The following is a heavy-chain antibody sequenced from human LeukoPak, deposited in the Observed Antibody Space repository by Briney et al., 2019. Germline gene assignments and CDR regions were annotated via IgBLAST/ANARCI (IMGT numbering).Heavy chain of an antibody. Sequence: SETLSLTCAASGGSFGDFYWSWIRQPPGKGLEWIGEINHSGYTNYYPSLKSRVTISVDTSKNQFSLKLSSVTAADTAVYYCARSYSSSWYLADPWGQGTLVTVSS. J-gene: IGHJ5*02. CDR1: GGSFGDFY. V-gene: IGHV4-34*01. CDR2: INHSGYT. CDR3: ARSYSSSWYLADP. D-gene: IGHD6-13*01.